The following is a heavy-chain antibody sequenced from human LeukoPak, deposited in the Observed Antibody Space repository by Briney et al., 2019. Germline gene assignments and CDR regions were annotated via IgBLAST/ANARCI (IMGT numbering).Heavy chain of an antibody. CDR1: GGSFSGYY. D-gene: IGHD4-11*01. Sequence: KPSETLSLTCAVYGGSFSGYYWSWIRQPPGKGLEWIGEINHSGSTNYNPSLKSRVTISVDTSKNQFSLKLSSVTAADTAVYYCARRRTGRTTRDFDLWGRGTLVTVSS. CDR2: INHSGST. V-gene: IGHV4-34*01. CDR3: ARRRTGRTTRDFDL. J-gene: IGHJ2*01.